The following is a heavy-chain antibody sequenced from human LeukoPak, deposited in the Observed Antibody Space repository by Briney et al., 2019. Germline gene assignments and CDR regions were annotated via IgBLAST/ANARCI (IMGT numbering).Heavy chain of an antibody. V-gene: IGHV3-48*03. CDR3: ARGQKSVGRVLAGTTTYNYYYYMDV. CDR1: GFTFSSYE. J-gene: IGHJ6*03. D-gene: IGHD6-19*01. CDR2: ISSSGSTI. Sequence: GGSLRLSCAASGFTFSSYEMNWVRQAPGKGLEWVSYISSSGSTIYYADSVKGRFTISRDNAKNSLSLQMNSLRAEDTAVYYCARGQKSVGRVLAGTTTYNYYYYMDVWGKGTTVTVSS.